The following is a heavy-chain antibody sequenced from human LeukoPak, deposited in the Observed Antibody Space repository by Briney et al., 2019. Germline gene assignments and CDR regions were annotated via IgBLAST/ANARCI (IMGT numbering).Heavy chain of an antibody. D-gene: IGHD3-10*01. CDR1: GYTFTSYG. J-gene: IGHJ3*02. CDR3: ARDGVGTMVRGVITGSDAFDI. V-gene: IGHV1-18*01. Sequence: ASVKVSCKASGYTFTSYGISWVRQAPGQGLEWMGWISAYNGNTNYAQKLQGRVTMTTDTSTSTAYMELRSLRSDDTAVYYCARDGVGTMVRGVITGSDAFDIWGQGTTVTVSS. CDR2: ISAYNGNT.